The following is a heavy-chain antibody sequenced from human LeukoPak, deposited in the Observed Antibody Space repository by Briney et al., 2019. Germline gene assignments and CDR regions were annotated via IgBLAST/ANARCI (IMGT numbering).Heavy chain of an antibody. J-gene: IGHJ4*02. Sequence: GGSLGLTCAVSGFTVSSNYMSWVRQAPGKGLEWVSVIYSGGSTYYADSVKGRFTISRDNSKNTLYLQMNSLRAEDTAVYYCARGGGYYGSGSSDYWGQGTLVTVSS. D-gene: IGHD3-10*01. V-gene: IGHV3-53*01. CDR3: ARGGGYYGSGSSDY. CDR1: GFTVSSNY. CDR2: IYSGGST.